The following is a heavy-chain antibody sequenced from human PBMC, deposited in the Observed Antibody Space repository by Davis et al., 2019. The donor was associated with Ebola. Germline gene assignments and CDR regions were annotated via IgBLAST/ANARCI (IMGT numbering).Heavy chain of an antibody. Sequence: GESLKISCATSGFTFSGHWMTWVRQAPGKGLEWVANINQDGSEKNYVDSVKGRFTISRDNAKNSLYLQMNSLRAEDTAVYYCARDDRYCSGGSCYTDLVDYWGQGTLVTVSS. CDR3: ARDDRYCSGGSCYTDLVDY. J-gene: IGHJ4*02. D-gene: IGHD2-15*01. CDR2: INQDGSEK. V-gene: IGHV3-7*01. CDR1: GFTFSGHW.